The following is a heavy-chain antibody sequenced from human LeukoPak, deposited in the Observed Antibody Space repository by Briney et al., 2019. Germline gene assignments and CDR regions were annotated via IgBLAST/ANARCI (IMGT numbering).Heavy chain of an antibody. CDR2: ISSSSSYI. V-gene: IGHV3-21*04. D-gene: IGHD4-17*01. CDR1: GFTFSSYS. J-gene: IGHJ4*02. Sequence: GGSLRLSCAASGFTFSSYSMNWVRQAPGEGLEWVSSISSSSSYIYYADSVKGRLTISTDNAKNTLYLQMNSLRAEDTAVYYCARGPVTTFGYWGQGTLVTVSS. CDR3: ARGPVTTFGY.